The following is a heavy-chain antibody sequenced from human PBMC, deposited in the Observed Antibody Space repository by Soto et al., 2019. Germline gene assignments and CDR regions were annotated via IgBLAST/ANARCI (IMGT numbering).Heavy chain of an antibody. V-gene: IGHV1-2*02. CDR1: GYPVTAYY. Sequence: QLHLVQSGAVVKKPGASVTVSCSASGYPVTAYYMHWVRQAPGRGLEWMGGINPATGAAKYTQTFQVRGTMTRDPSTGTVFMELRGLTSEGTAVFFWARGGGVGVAGSAAFDMWGQGTLVTVSS. CDR2: INPATGAA. J-gene: IGHJ3*02. CDR3: ARGGGVGVAGSAAFDM. D-gene: IGHD3-3*01.